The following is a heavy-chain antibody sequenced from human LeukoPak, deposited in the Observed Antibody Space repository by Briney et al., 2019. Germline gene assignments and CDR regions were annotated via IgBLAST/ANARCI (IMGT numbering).Heavy chain of an antibody. D-gene: IGHD3-10*01. V-gene: IGHV1-2*02. Sequence: ASVKVSCKASGYTFTGYYMHWVRQAPGQGLEWMGWINPNSGGTNYAQKFQGRVTMTRDTSISTAYMELSRLRSDDTAVYYCARDHLLWFGELWEYWGQGTLVTVSS. CDR2: INPNSGGT. J-gene: IGHJ4*02. CDR1: GYTFTGYY. CDR3: ARDHLLWFGELWEY.